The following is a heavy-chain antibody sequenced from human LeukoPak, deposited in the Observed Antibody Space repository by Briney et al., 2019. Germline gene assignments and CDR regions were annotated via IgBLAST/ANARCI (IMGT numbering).Heavy chain of an antibody. V-gene: IGHV3-30*04. CDR1: GITFSSYA. CDR3: ARVEGLRLGAFDI. CDR2: ISYDGSNE. Sequence: PGGSLRLSCAASGITFSSYAMHWVRQAPGKGLELVAVISYDGSNEYYADSVKGRFTISRDNSKNTLYLQMNSLRAADTAVYYCARVEGLRLGAFDIWGQGTMVTVSS. D-gene: IGHD3-16*01. J-gene: IGHJ3*02.